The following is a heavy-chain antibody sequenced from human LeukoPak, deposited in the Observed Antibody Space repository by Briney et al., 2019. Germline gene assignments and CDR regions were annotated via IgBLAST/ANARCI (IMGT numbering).Heavy chain of an antibody. CDR1: GFTFDDYG. J-gene: IGHJ4*02. CDR3: ARWESSSWSNY. CDR2: ISSSSSYI. Sequence: GGSLRLSCAASGFTFDDYGMSWVRQAPGKGLEWVSSISSSSSYIYYADSVKGRFTISRDNAKNSLYLQMNSLRAEDTAVYYCARWESSSWSNYWGQGTLVTVSS. V-gene: IGHV3-21*01. D-gene: IGHD6-13*01.